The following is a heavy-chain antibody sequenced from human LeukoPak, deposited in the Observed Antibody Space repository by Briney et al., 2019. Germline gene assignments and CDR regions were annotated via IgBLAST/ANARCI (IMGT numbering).Heavy chain of an antibody. CDR3: ARRAGAYTHPYDY. V-gene: IGHV3-23*01. CDR2: ISGSGGST. Sequence: GTLRLSCAASGFTFSSYGMSWVRQAPGKGLEWVSAISGSGGSTYYADSVKGRFTISIDNSKNTLYLQMNSLRAEDTAVYYCARRAGAYTHPYDYWGQGTLVTVSS. J-gene: IGHJ4*02. CDR1: GFTFSSYG. D-gene: IGHD3-16*01.